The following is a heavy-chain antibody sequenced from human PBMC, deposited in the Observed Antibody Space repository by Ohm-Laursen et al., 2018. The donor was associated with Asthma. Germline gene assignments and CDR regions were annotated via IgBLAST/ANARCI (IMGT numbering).Heavy chain of an antibody. CDR1: GFTFSSYA. V-gene: IGHV3-23*01. CDR2: ISGSGGST. J-gene: IGHJ6*02. D-gene: IGHD5-18*01. Sequence: SLRLSCTAPGFTFSSYAMSWVRQAPGKGLEWVSAISGSGGSTYYADSVKGRFTISRDNSKNTLYLQMNSLRAEDTALYYCAKDRGFNYGYGMDVWGQGTTVTVSS. CDR3: AKDRGFNYGYGMDV.